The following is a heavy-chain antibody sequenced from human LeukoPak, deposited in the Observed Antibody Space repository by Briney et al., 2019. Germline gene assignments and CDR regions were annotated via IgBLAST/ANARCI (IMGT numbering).Heavy chain of an antibody. CDR1: GGSVRSTSYY. J-gene: IGHJ4*02. CDR3: AHIHLSYDILTYFDY. D-gene: IGHD3-9*01. CDR2: IYWDDDK. Sequence: TLSLTCSVSGGSVRSTSYYWSWIRQPPGKALEWLALIYWDDDKRYSPSLKSRLTITKDAAKNQVVLTMTNMDPVDTATYYCAHIHLSYDILTYFDYWGQGTLVTVSS. V-gene: IGHV2-5*08.